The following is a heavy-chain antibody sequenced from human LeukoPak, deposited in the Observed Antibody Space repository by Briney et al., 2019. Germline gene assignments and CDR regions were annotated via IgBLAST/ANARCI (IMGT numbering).Heavy chain of an antibody. V-gene: IGHV4-39*01. J-gene: IGHJ4*02. CDR2: IYYSGGT. CDR3: ARHPLGDYFTFDY. Sequence: GSLRLSCAASGFTFSTYEMNWVRQPPGKGLEWIGNIYYSGGTYYNPSLKSRVTISVDTSKNQFSLKLSSVSAADTAVYYCARHPLGDYFTFDYWGQGTLVTVSS. D-gene: IGHD4-17*01. CDR1: GFTFSTYE.